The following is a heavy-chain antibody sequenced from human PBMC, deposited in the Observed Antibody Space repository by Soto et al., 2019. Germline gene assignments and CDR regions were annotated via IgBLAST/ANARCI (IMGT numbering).Heavy chain of an antibody. J-gene: IGHJ4*02. V-gene: IGHV1-2*02. D-gene: IGHD4-17*01. CDR1: GYTFTGYY. Sequence: QVQLVQSGAEVKKPGASVKVSCKASGYTFTGYYIHWVRQAPGQGLEWVGWLNPNSGGTYYAQNFQGRVTMTRDTSISTAYMELRWLRSDDTAVYYCATAKNYGANIFDCWGQGTLVTVSS. CDR3: ATAKNYGANIFDC. CDR2: LNPNSGGT.